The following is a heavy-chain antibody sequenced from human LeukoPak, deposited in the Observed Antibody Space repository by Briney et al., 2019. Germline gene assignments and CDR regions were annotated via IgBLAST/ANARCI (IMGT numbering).Heavy chain of an antibody. CDR3: ARDGVEFYNWFDP. CDR2: ISWNSGNI. Sequence: GGSLRLSCAASGFTFSSYSMNWVRQAPGKGLEWVSSISWNSGNINYADSVKGRFTISRDNAKNSLYLQMNSLRAEDTAVYYCARDGVEFYNWFDPWGQGTLVTVSS. D-gene: IGHD2-21*01. V-gene: IGHV3-21*01. CDR1: GFTFSSYS. J-gene: IGHJ5*02.